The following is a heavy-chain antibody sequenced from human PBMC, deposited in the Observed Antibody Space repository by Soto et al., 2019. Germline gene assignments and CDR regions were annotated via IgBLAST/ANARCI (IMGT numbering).Heavy chain of an antibody. CDR3: AKDGGRFIVVVPAAIGWWDY. D-gene: IGHD2-2*02. J-gene: IGHJ4*02. V-gene: IGHV3-23*01. CDR1: GFTFSSYA. Sequence: EVQLLESGGGLVQPGGSLRLSCAASGFTFSSYAMSWVRQAPGKGLEWVSAISGSGGSTYYADSVKGRFTISRDNSKNTLYLQMNSLRAEDTAVYYCAKDGGRFIVVVPAAIGWWDYWGQGTLVTVSS. CDR2: ISGSGGST.